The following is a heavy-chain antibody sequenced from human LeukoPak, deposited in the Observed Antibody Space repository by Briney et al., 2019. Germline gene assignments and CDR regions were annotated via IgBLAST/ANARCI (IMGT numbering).Heavy chain of an antibody. Sequence: PGGSLRLSCAASGFTFSSYAMSWVRQAPGKGPEWVSVISGSGGSKYYADSVKGRFTISRGNSKNTVYLQMNRLRAEDTALYYCAIQGIPVPHWGQGALVTVSS. V-gene: IGHV3-23*01. J-gene: IGHJ4*02. CDR1: GFTFSSYA. CDR3: AIQGIPVPH. CDR2: ISGSGGSK. D-gene: IGHD2-21*01.